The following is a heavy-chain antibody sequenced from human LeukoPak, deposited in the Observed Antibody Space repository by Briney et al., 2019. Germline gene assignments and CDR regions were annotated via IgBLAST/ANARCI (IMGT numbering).Heavy chain of an antibody. Sequence: SETLSLTCAVYGGSFSGYYWIWIRQPPGKGLEWIGEINHSGGTNYNPSLKSRVTISVDTSKNQFSLKLSSVTAADTAVYYCAARYYDFWSGYYTGDYWGQGTLVTVSS. CDR3: AARYYDFWSGYYTGDY. CDR1: GGSFSGYY. CDR2: INHSGGT. J-gene: IGHJ4*02. D-gene: IGHD3-3*01. V-gene: IGHV4-34*01.